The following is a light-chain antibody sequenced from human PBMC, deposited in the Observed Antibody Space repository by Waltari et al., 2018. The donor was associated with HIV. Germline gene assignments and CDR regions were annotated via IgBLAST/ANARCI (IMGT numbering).Light chain of an antibody. CDR3: QSYDSSLSGWV. Sequence: QSVLTQPPSVSGAPGQRVTISCTGSSSNIWAGYDVHWYQHLPGTVPKLLIYGNSDRPSGVPDRFSVSKSGTSASLAITGLQAEDEAHYYCQSYDSSLSGWVFGGGTKLTVL. CDR1: SSNIWAGYD. J-gene: IGLJ3*02. V-gene: IGLV1-40*01. CDR2: GNS.